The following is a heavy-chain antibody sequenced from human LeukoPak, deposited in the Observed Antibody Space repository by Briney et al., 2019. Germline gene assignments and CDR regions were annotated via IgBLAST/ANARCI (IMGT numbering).Heavy chain of an antibody. CDR3: ARALGVLNYGMDV. CDR2: ISSSSSYI. V-gene: IGHV3-21*04. D-gene: IGHD3-3*01. J-gene: IGHJ6*02. CDR1: GFTFSSYS. Sequence: GGSLRLSCAASGFTFSSYSMNWVRQAPGKGLEWVSSISSSSSYIYYADSVKGRFTISRDNAKNSLYLQMNSLRAEDTAVYYCARALGVLNYGMDVWGQGTTVTVSS.